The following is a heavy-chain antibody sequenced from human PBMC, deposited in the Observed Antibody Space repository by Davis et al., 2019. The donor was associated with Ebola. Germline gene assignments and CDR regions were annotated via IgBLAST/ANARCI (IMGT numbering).Heavy chain of an antibody. CDR2: INPKSGGT. V-gene: IGHV1-2*02. J-gene: IGHJ3*02. Sequence: ASVKVFCKASGYTFTDYYMHWVRQAPGQGLEWMGWINPKSGGTNYAQKFQGRVTMTRDTSISTAYMELSGLRSDDTAAYFCARDRNSRISWGPGWAFDIWGQGTMVTVSS. D-gene: IGHD2-15*01. CDR1: GYTFTDYY. CDR3: ARDRNSRISWGPGWAFDI.